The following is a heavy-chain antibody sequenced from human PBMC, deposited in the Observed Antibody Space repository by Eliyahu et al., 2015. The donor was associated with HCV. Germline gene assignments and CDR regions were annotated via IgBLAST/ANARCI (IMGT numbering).Heavy chain of an antibody. CDR3: ARGARITILPEEPSYYYYGMDV. CDR2: INHSGST. CDR1: GGSFSGYY. D-gene: IGHD3-3*01. Sequence: QVQLQQWGAGLLKPSETLSLTCAVYGGSFSGYYWSWIRQPPGKGLEWIGEINHSGSTNYNPSLKSRVTISVDTSKNQFSLKLSSVTAADTAVYYCARGARITILPEEPSYYYYGMDVWGQGTTVTVSS. V-gene: IGHV4-34*01. J-gene: IGHJ6*02.